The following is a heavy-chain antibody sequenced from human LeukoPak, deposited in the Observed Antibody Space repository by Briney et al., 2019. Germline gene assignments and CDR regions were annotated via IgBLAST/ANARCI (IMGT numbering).Heavy chain of an antibody. D-gene: IGHD6-25*01. J-gene: IGHJ3*01. Sequence: GGSLRLSCAASGFTVSSNYMSWVRQAPGKGLEWVAVIWSHGNRKHHSDSVEGRFAISRDNSTNILYLQMNNLRAEDTALYYCARDSAADDNDFDVWGQGTMVTVSS. CDR1: GFTVSSNY. CDR2: IWSHGNRK. CDR3: ARDSAADDNDFDV. V-gene: IGHV3-33*08.